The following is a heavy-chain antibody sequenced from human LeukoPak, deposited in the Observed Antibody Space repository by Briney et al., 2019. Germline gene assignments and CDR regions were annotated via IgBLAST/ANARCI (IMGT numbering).Heavy chain of an antibody. CDR1: GYIFTSYY. CDR3: AREPPSQRTVVDTPT. CDR2: INPSGGST. J-gene: IGHJ5*02. Sequence: ASVKVSCKASGYIFTSYYMQWVRQAPGQGLERMGIINPSGGSTNYAQKFQGRVTMTRDTSTSTVYMELSSLRSEDTAVYYCAREPPSQRTVVDTPTWGQGTQVTVSS. D-gene: IGHD5-18*01. V-gene: IGHV1-46*01.